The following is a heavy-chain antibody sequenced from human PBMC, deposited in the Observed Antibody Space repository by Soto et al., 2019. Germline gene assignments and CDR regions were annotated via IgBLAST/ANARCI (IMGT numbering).Heavy chain of an antibody. CDR2: IYHSGST. J-gene: IGHJ4*02. Sequence: SETLSLTCAVSGYSISSGYYWGWIRQPPGKGLEWIGSIYHSGSTYYNPSLKSRVTISVDTSKNQFSLKLSSVTAADTAVYYCARRKERSGPHYFDYWGQGSQVTVSS. CDR3: ARRKERSGPHYFDY. V-gene: IGHV4-38-2*01. D-gene: IGHD6-25*01. CDR1: GYSISSGYY.